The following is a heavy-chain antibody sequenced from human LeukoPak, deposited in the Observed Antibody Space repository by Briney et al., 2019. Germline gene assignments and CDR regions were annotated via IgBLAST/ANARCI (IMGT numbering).Heavy chain of an antibody. CDR3: AKDQYCSGGSCYRNRFDP. Sequence: GGSLRLSCAASGFTFSSYAMSWVRQAPGKGLEWVSAISGSGGSTYYADSVKGQFTISRDNSKNTLYLQMNSLRAEDTAVYYCAKDQYCSGGSCYRNRFDPWGQGTLVTVSS. CDR2: ISGSGGST. V-gene: IGHV3-23*01. CDR1: GFTFSSYA. D-gene: IGHD2-15*01. J-gene: IGHJ5*02.